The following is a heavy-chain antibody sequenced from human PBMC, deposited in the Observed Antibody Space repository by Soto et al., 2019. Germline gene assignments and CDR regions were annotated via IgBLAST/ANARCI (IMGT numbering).Heavy chain of an antibody. CDR3: ARVDGSSSSPALWLVP. V-gene: IGHV3-11*06. D-gene: IGHD6-6*01. CDR2: ISSSSSDT. Sequence: GGSLRLSCAASGFTCSDYYMSLIRQAPGQGLEWVSYISSSSSDTNYADSVKGRFTISRDNAKNSLYLQMNSLRAEDTAVYYCARVDGSSSSPALWLVPSCQGTLVTVSS. J-gene: IGHJ5*02. CDR1: GFTCSDYY.